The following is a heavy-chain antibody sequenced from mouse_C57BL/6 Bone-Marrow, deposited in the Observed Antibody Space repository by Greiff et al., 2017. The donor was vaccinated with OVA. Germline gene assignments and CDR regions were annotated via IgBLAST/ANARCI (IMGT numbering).Heavy chain of an antibody. CDR2: IYPRDGST. V-gene: IGHV1-85*01. CDR3: ARSSITTVVGPFAY. J-gene: IGHJ3*01. Sequence: VQGVESGPELVKPGASVKLSCKASGYTFTSYDINWVKQRPGQGLEWIGWIYPRDGSTKYNEKFKGKATLTVDTSSSTAYMELHSLTSEDSAVYFCARSSITTVVGPFAYWGQGTLVTVSA. D-gene: IGHD1-1*01. CDR1: GYTFTSYD.